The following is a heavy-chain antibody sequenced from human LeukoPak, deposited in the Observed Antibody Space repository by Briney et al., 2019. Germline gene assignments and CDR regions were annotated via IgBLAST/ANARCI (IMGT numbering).Heavy chain of an antibody. CDR2: ISGSGGST. CDR3: AKNPDSSSWYGYFDY. V-gene: IGHV3-23*01. Sequence: GGSLRLSCAASGLTFSSYAMSWVRQAPGKGLEWVSAISGSGGSTYYADSVKGRFTISRDNSKNTLYLQMNSLRAEDTAVYYCAKNPDSSSWYGYFDYWGQGTLVTVSS. D-gene: IGHD6-13*01. CDR1: GLTFSSYA. J-gene: IGHJ4*02.